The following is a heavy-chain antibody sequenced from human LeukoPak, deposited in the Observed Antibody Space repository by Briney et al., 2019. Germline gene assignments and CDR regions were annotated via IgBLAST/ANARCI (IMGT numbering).Heavy chain of an antibody. V-gene: IGHV4-39*01. J-gene: IGHJ4*02. CDR2: IYYSGST. CDR3: ARTIFEMATMWPYFDY. Sequence: SETLSLACTVSGGSISSSSYYWGWIRQPPGKGLEWIGSIYYSGSTYYNPSLKSRVTISVDTSKNQFSLKLSSVTAADTAVYYCARTIFEMATMWPYFDYWGQGTLVTVSS. CDR1: GGSISSSSYY. D-gene: IGHD5-24*01.